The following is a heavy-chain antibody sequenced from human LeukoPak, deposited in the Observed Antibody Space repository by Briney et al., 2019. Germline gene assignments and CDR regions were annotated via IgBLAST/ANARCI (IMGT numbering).Heavy chain of an antibody. CDR3: AGSLGPLTDY. CDR1: GFNFASHW. D-gene: IGHD7-27*01. J-gene: IGHJ4*02. CDR2: INSGGSGT. Sequence: PGGSLRLSCAASGFNFASHWMHWVRQTPGKGLVWVSRINSGGSGTSYADSVEGRFTISRDNAKNTLYLQMNSLRAEDTAVYYCAGSLGPLTDYWGQGTLVTVSS. V-gene: IGHV3-74*01.